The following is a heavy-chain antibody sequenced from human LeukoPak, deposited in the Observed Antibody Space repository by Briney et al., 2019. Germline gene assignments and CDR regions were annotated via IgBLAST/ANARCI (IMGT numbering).Heavy chain of an antibody. J-gene: IGHJ5*02. CDR1: GFSLSTSGVG. CDR2: IYWNDDK. V-gene: IGHV2-5*01. Sequence: SGPTLVNPTQTLTQTCTISGFSLSTSGVGVGWIRQPPGKAVEWLALIYWNDDKRYSPSLKSRLTITKDTSKNQVVLTMTNMDPVDTATYYCAHTVYYDFWSGYYHNNWFDPWGQGTLATVSS. D-gene: IGHD3-3*01. CDR3: AHTVYYDFWSGYYHNNWFDP.